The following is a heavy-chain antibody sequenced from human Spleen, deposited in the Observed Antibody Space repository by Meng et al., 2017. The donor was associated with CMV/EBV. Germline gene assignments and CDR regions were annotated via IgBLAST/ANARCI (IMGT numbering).Heavy chain of an antibody. CDR1: GFTFSSYA. V-gene: IGHV3-30-3*01. CDR2: ISYDGSNK. CDR3: ARDSSAIDY. Sequence: GGSLRLSCAASGFTFSSYAMHWVRQAPGKGLEWVAVISYDGSNKYYADSVKGRFTISRDNSKNTLYLQMNSLRAEDTAVYYRARDSSAIDYWGQGTLVTVSS. D-gene: IGHD6-19*01. J-gene: IGHJ4*02.